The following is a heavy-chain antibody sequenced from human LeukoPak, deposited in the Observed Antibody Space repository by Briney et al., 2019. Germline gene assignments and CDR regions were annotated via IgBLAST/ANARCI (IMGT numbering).Heavy chain of an antibody. CDR2: INPNSGGT. D-gene: IGHD3-3*01. Sequence: ASVKVSCKASGYTFTGYYMHWVRQAPGQGLEWMGWINPNSGGTNYAQKFQGRVTMTRDTSISTAYMELSRLRSDDTAVYYCARDSEITIFGVVINRFDYWGQGTLVTVSS. J-gene: IGHJ4*02. CDR3: ARDSEITIFGVVINRFDY. CDR1: GYTFTGYY. V-gene: IGHV1-2*02.